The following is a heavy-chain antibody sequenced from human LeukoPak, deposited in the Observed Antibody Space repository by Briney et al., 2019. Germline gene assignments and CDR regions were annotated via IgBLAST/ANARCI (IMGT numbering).Heavy chain of an antibody. CDR1: GGTFSSYA. CDR3: ARAPPGYCSSTSCYTHYYYMDG. V-gene: IGHV1-18*01. CDR2: ISAYNGNT. Sequence: ASVKVSCKASGGTFSSYAISWVRQAPGQRLEWMGWISAYNGNTNYAQKLQGRVTMTTDTSTSTAYMELRSLRSDDTAVYYCARAPPGYCSSTSCYTHYYYMDGWGKGTTVTVSS. J-gene: IGHJ6*03. D-gene: IGHD2-2*02.